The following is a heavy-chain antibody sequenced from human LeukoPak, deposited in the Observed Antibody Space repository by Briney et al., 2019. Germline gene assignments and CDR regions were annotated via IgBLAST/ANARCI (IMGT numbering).Heavy chain of an antibody. J-gene: IGHJ6*04. Sequence: PGGSLRLSCAASGFTFNTYSMNWVRQAPGKGLEWVSSISSSSSYIYYADSVKGRFTISRDNAKNSLYLQMNSLRAEDTAVYYCVELGITMIGGVWGKGTTVTISS. CDR1: GFTFNTYS. V-gene: IGHV3-21*01. CDR2: ISSSSSYI. CDR3: VELGITMIGGV. D-gene: IGHD3-10*02.